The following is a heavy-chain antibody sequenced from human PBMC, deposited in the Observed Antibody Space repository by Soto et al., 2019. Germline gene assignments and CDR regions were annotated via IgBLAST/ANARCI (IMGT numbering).Heavy chain of an antibody. CDR3: ASQVVVAAAAFDP. V-gene: IGHV3-48*01. CDR2: ISSSSSTI. Sequence: GGSLRLSCAASGFTFSSYSMNWVRQAPGKGLEWVSYISSSSSTIYYADSVKGRFTISRDNAKNSLYLQMNSLGAEDTAVYYCASQVVVAAAAFDPWGQGTLVTVSS. J-gene: IGHJ5*02. CDR1: GFTFSSYS. D-gene: IGHD2-15*01.